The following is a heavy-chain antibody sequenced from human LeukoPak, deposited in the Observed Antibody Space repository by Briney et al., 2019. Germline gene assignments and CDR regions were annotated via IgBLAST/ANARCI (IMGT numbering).Heavy chain of an antibody. CDR1: GYTFTSYY. D-gene: IGHD4-17*01. J-gene: IGHJ6*02. CDR3: ARDRDWRAVTTKLVYYYYGMDV. CDR2: INPSGGST. V-gene: IGHV1-46*01. Sequence: GASVKVSCKASGYTFTSYYMHWVRQAPGQGLEWMGIINPSGGSTSYAQKFQGRVTMTRNTSISTAYMELSSLRAEDTAVYYCARDRDWRAVTTKLVYYYYGMDVWGQGTTVTVSS.